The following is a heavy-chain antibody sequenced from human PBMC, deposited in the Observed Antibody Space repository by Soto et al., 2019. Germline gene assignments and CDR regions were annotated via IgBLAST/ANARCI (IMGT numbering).Heavy chain of an antibody. Sequence: QVQLVQSGAEVKKPGASVKVSCKASGYTFSDYGISWVRQAPGQRPEYMGWISTNNGNTKYAQNIQGRVTMTTDTSTSTGYMELRSLRPDDPAVYYCAIKRAGAYGMDVWGQGTTVTVSS. J-gene: IGHJ6*02. D-gene: IGHD3-10*01. CDR3: AIKRAGAYGMDV. CDR1: GYTFSDYG. V-gene: IGHV1-18*01. CDR2: ISTNNGNT.